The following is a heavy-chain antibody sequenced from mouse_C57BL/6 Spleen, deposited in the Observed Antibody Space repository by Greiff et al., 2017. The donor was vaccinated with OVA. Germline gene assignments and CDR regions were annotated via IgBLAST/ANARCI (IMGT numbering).Heavy chain of an antibody. CDR3: AREPRWSVFDY. V-gene: IGHV1-72*01. Sequence: QVQLQQPGAELVKPGASVKLSCKASGYTFTSYWMHWVKQRPGQGLEWIGRIDPNSGGTKYNEKFKSKATLTVDKPSSTAYMQLSSLTSEDSAVYYCAREPRWSVFDYWGQGTTLTVSS. J-gene: IGHJ2*01. CDR1: GYTFTSYW. CDR2: IDPNSGGT. D-gene: IGHD2-3*01.